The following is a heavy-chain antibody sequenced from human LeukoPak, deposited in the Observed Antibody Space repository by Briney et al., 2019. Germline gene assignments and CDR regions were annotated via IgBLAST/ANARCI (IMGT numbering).Heavy chain of an antibody. V-gene: IGHV1-18*01. CDR1: GYTFTRYA. D-gene: IGHD3-22*01. CDR2: ISTYNGDT. CDR3: ARHPSNSSGHSPYFDY. Sequence: GASVKVSCKASGYTFTRYAISWVRQAPGQGLEWMGWISTYNGDTKFAQKFQGRVTMSTDTSTNTAYMELRSLRSDDPAVYYCARHPSNSSGHSPYFDYWAQGTLVPVSS. J-gene: IGHJ4*02.